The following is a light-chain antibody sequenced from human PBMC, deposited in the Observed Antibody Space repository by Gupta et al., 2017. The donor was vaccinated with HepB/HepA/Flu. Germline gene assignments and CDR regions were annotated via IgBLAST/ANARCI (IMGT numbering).Light chain of an antibody. CDR2: SEG. CDR3: AAGDSSLSGWV. Sequence: QSVLTQPPSASGAPGQRVTISSSGSRSNIGSDTVHWYQQCPGTAPKLLTHSEGQRPSGVPGRFSGAKSGTSASLAISGLQSEDEADYYCAAGDSSLSGWVFGGGTKLTVL. V-gene: IGLV1-44*01. CDR1: RSNIGSDT. J-gene: IGLJ3*02.